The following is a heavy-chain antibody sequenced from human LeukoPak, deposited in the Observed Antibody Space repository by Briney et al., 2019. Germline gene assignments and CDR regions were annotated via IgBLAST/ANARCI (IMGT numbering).Heavy chain of an antibody. CDR2: IIPIFGTA. V-gene: IGHV1-69*13. D-gene: IGHD4-17*01. J-gene: IGHJ6*04. CDR3: ARDRLDYGDYETCLDV. CDR1: GGTFSSYA. Sequence: SVKVSCKASGGTFSSYAISWVRQAPGQGLEWMGGIIPIFGTANYAQKFQGRVTITADESTSTAYMELSSLRSEDTAVYYCARDRLDYGDYETCLDVWGKGTTVTVSS.